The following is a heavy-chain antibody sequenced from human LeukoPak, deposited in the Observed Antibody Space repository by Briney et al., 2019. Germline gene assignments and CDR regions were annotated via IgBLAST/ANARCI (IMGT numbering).Heavy chain of an antibody. V-gene: IGHV3-21*01. J-gene: IGHJ4*02. CDR2: ISSSSSYI. CDR3: ARAGYDYVWGSYRYAGYFDY. Sequence: GGSLRLSCAASGFTFSSYSMNWVRQAPGKGLEWVSSISSSSSYIYYADSVKGRFTISRDNAKNSLYLQMSSLRAEDTAVYYCARAGYDYVWGSYRYAGYFDYWGQGTLVTVSS. D-gene: IGHD3-16*02. CDR1: GFTFSSYS.